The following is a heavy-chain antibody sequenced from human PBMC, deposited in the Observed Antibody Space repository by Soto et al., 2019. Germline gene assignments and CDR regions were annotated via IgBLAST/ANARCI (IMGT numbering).Heavy chain of an antibody. CDR3: ARDHMVDYYDSSGYYYDYYGMDV. CDR2: IWYDGSNK. J-gene: IGHJ6*02. D-gene: IGHD3-22*01. CDR1: GFTFSSYG. V-gene: IGHV3-33*01. Sequence: GGSLRLSCAASGFTFSSYGMHWVRQAPGKGLEWVAVIWYDGSNKYYADSVKGRFTISRDNSKNTLYLQMNSLRAEDTAVYYCARDHMVDYYDSSGYYYDYYGMDVWGQGTTVTVSS.